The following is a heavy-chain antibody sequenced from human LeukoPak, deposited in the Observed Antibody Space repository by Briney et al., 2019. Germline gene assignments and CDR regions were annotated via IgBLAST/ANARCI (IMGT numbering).Heavy chain of an antibody. CDR2: ISWNSGSI. V-gene: IGHV3-9*01. Sequence: PGGSLRLSCAASGFPFDDYAMHWVRQAPGKGLEWVSGISWNSGSIGYADSVKGRFTISRDNAKNSLYLQMNSLRAEDTALYYCAKDAMGYSSGWSDYYYYYMDVWGKGTTVTVSS. J-gene: IGHJ6*03. CDR3: AKDAMGYSSGWSDYYYYYMDV. CDR1: GFPFDDYA. D-gene: IGHD6-19*01.